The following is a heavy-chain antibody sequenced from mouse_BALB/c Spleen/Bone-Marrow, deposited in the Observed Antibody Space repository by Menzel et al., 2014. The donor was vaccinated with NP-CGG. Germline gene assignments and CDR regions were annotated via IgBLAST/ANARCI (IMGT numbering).Heavy chain of an antibody. D-gene: IGHD2-4*01. J-gene: IGHJ3*01. Sequence: VQLQESGAELVRPGVSVKISCKGSGYTFTDYAMHWVKQSHAKSLEWIGVISTYYGDASYNQKFKGKATMTVDKSSSTAYMELARLTSEDSAIYYCARDYDHGFAYWGQGTLVTVSA. CDR3: ARDYDHGFAY. V-gene: IGHV1S137*01. CDR2: ISTYYGDA. CDR1: GYTFTDYA.